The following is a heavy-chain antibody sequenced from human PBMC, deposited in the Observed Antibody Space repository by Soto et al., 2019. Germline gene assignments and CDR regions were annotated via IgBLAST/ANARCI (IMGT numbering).Heavy chain of an antibody. CDR3: ARDSPIAVDYPWDAFDI. CDR2: ISSSSSYI. J-gene: IGHJ3*02. V-gene: IGHV3-21*01. D-gene: IGHD6-19*01. CDR1: GFTFSSYS. Sequence: GGSLRLSCAASGFTFSSYSMNWVRQAPGKGLEWVSSISSSSSYIYYADSVKGRFTISRDNAKNSLYLQMNSLRAEDTAVYYCARDSPIAVDYPWDAFDIWGQGTMVTVSS.